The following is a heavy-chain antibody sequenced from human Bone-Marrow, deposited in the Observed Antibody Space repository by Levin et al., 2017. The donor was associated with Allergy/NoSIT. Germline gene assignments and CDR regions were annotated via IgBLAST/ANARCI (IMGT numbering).Heavy chain of an antibody. D-gene: IGHD5-18*01. J-gene: IGHJ3*02. CDR1: GFTFRTHD. CDR2: IGTAGDT. Sequence: GESLKISCAASGFTFRTHDMHWVRQGTGKGLEWVSTIGTAGDTYYPDSVRGRFTISRENAKNSLYLQMNGLSAGDTAVYYCARYNYEYNALDIWGQWTMVTVSS. V-gene: IGHV3-13*01. CDR3: ARYNYEYNALDI.